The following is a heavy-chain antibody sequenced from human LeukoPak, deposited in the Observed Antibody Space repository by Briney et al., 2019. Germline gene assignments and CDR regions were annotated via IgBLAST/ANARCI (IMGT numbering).Heavy chain of an antibody. CDR1: GYSSTSYW. V-gene: IGHV5-51*01. D-gene: IGHD3-9*01. CDR3: ARHLNVLRYFDWLSSWFDP. Sequence: SGESLKISCKGSGYSSTSYWSGCVRQMPGKGLEWMGIIYPGDSDTRYSPSFQGQFTISAGNSISTAYLQLSSLKASDTAMYYCARHLNVLRYFDWLSSWFDPWGQGTLVTVSS. CDR2: IYPGDSDT. J-gene: IGHJ5*02.